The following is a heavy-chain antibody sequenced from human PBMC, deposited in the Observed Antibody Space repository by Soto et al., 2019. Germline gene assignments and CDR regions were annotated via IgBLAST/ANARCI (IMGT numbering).Heavy chain of an antibody. Sequence: QVQLVQSWAEVKKPGSSVKVSCKASGYTFTSYAMHWVRQAPGQRLEWMGWINAGNGNTKYSQKFQGRVTITRDTSASTAYMELSSLRSEDTAVYYSSRSSGYYYVDYWGQGTLVTVSS. V-gene: IGHV1-3*01. D-gene: IGHD3-22*01. J-gene: IGHJ4*02. CDR3: SRSSGYYYVDY. CDR2: INAGNGNT. CDR1: GYTFTSYA.